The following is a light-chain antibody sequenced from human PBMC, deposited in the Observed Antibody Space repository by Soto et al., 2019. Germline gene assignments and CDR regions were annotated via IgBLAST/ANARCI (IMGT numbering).Light chain of an antibody. CDR3: QQYDSPPLT. Sequence: EIVLTQSPGTLSLSPGETATLSCRASQSVSSTYLAWYQKKPGQAPRLLIYGASSRTTGIPDRFSGSGSGTDFTLTIRRLEPEDFAVYYCQQYDSPPLTFRGGTKVEI. V-gene: IGKV3-20*01. J-gene: IGKJ4*02. CDR2: GAS. CDR1: QSVSSTY.